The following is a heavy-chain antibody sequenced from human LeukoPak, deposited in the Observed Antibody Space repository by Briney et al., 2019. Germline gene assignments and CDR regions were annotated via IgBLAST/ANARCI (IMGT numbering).Heavy chain of an antibody. D-gene: IGHD2-15*01. CDR2: IIPIFGIA. CDR1: GGTFSSYA. CDR3: AKMVVAAGYSYYGMDV. V-gene: IGHV1-69*04. J-gene: IGHJ6*02. Sequence: AASVKVSCTASGGTFSSYAINWVRQPHGPGLERMGRIIPIFGIANYAQKFQGRVTTTADKSTSKAYMELSSLRSEDTAVYYCAKMVVAAGYSYYGMDVWGQGTTVTVSS.